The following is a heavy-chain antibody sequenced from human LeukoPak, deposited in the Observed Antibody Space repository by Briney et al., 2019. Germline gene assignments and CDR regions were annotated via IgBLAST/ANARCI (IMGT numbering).Heavy chain of an antibody. CDR3: AREGRVSGYDFDC. J-gene: IGHJ4*02. D-gene: IGHD5-12*01. CDR1: GFTFSSYW. Sequence: GGSLRLSCAASGFTFSSYWMHWVRQAPGKGLVWVSRINSDGSSITYADSVKGRFTISRDNAKNTLYLQMNSPRVEDTAVYYCAREGRVSGYDFDCWGQGTLVTVSS. V-gene: IGHV3-74*03. CDR2: INSDGSSI.